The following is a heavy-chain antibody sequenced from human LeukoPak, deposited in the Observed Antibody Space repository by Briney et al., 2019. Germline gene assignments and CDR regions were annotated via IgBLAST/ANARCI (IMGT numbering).Heavy chain of an antibody. Sequence: SLRLSCAASGFTFDDYAMHWVRQAPGKGLEWVSGISWNSGGIGYADSVKGRFTISRDNAKNSLYLQMNSLRAEDTALYYCAKGSDSSSWYHFDYWGQGTLVTVSS. D-gene: IGHD6-13*01. J-gene: IGHJ4*02. CDR3: AKGSDSSSWYHFDY. V-gene: IGHV3-9*01. CDR2: ISWNSGGI. CDR1: GFTFDDYA.